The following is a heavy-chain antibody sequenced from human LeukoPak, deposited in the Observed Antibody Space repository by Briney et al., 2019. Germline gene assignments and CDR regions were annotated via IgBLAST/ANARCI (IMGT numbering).Heavy chain of an antibody. CDR2: ISSSGSTI. CDR3: ARVVRVYSSSWYFDF. J-gene: IGHJ4*02. Sequence: GGSLRLSCAASGFNYSSYTMNWVRQAPGKGLEWVSYISSSGSTIYYADSVKGRFTISRDNAKNSLYLQMNSLRAEDTAVYYCARVVRVYSSSWYFDFWGQGTLVTVS. V-gene: IGHV3-48*04. CDR1: GFNYSSYT. D-gene: IGHD6-13*01.